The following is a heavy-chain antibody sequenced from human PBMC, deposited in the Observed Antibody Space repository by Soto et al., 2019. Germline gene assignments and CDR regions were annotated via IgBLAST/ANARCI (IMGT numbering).Heavy chain of an antibody. CDR2: ISFDGSNR. V-gene: IGHV3-30*04. D-gene: IGHD2-15*01. CDR1: GFTFSNYA. J-gene: IGHJ4*02. Sequence: GEPLKISCAASGFTFSNYAMHWVRQAPGKGLEWVAIISFDGSNRFYRDSVKGRFTISRDNSRNTLYLEMSSLRAEDTAVYFCAKDLSYCSGGSCYQHDGSDNWGQGTLVTVSS. CDR3: AKDLSYCSGGSCYQHDGSDN.